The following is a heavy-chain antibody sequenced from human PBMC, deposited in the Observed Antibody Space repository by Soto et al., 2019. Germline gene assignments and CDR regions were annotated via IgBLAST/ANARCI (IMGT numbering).Heavy chain of an antibody. D-gene: IGHD3-3*01. CDR3: TPDPGDFWSGYPSCD. V-gene: IGHV3-15*07. J-gene: IGHJ4*02. CDR1: GFTFSNAW. Sequence: EVQLVESGGGLVKPGGSLRLSCAASGFTFSNAWMNWVRQAPGKGLEWVGRIKSKTDGGTTDYAAPVKGRFSNSRDDSKNTLYLQMNSLKTDDTAVYYCTPDPGDFWSGYPSCDWGQGTLVTVSS. CDR2: IKSKTDGGTT.